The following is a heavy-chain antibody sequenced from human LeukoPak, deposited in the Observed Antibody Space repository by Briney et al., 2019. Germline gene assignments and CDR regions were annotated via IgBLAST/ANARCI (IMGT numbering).Heavy chain of an antibody. CDR2: IKPDGSDQ. V-gene: IGHV3-7*01. CDR1: GFTFRGYW. Sequence: QSGGSLRLSCAASGFTFRGYWMTWVRQAPGKGLEWVATIKPDGSDQYYVDSLRGRSTISRDNTKNSLYLQMNSLRAEDTAVYFCARGGNRMKELWGQGTLVTVSS. CDR3: ARGGNRMKEL. J-gene: IGHJ4*02. D-gene: IGHD1-14*01.